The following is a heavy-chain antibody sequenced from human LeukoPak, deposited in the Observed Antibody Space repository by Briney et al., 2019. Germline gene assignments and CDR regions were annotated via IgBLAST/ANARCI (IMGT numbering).Heavy chain of an antibody. D-gene: IGHD5-24*01. J-gene: IGHJ4*02. CDR1: RFTFSNYA. V-gene: IGHV3-23*01. CDR2: ISGSGGET. Sequence: GSLRLSWGAFRFTFSNYAMDLVRQAPGKGLEGVSDISGSGGETYYADSVKGRFTISRDNSENTLYLQMNSLRAEDTAVYYCVKRSRDGYNSPLDNWGQGTLVTIFS. CDR3: VKRSRDGYNSPLDN.